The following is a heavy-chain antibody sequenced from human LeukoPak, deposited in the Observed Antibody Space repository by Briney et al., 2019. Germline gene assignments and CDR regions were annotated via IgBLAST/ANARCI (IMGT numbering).Heavy chain of an antibody. V-gene: IGHV3-30*04. J-gene: IGHJ4*02. Sequence: GGSLRLSCVASGFDFNIYAMHWVRHSPGRGLEWVALLAYDGTNQYYADFVKGRFTISRDNAKNSLYLQMNSLTAEDTAVYYCARDKIVGATHFDYWGQGTLVTVSS. CDR3: ARDKIVGATHFDY. CDR2: LAYDGTNQ. CDR1: GFDFNIYA. D-gene: IGHD1-26*01.